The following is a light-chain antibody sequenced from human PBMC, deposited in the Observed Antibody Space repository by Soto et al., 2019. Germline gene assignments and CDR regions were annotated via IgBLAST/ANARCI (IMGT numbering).Light chain of an antibody. CDR1: QGLAGW. Sequence: DIQLAQSPSSVSASVGDRVTITCRASQGLAGWLGWYQQKPGTAPKLLISGASSLQNGVPSRFSGNGSGTDFSLTISSLQPDDFATYFCQQASSSPITFGHGTRLEFK. V-gene: IGKV1-12*01. J-gene: IGKJ5*01. CDR2: GAS. CDR3: QQASSSPIT.